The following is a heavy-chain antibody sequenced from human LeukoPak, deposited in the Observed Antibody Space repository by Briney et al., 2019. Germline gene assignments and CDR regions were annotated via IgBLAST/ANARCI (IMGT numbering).Heavy chain of an antibody. J-gene: IGHJ4*02. D-gene: IGHD4-17*01. CDR2: MNPNSGNT. CDR3: ARGRNDYGENDY. V-gene: IGHV1-8*03. Sequence: ASVKVSCKASGYTFTGYYMHWVRQAPGQGLEWMGWMNPNSGNTGYAQKFQGRVTITRNTSISTAYMELSSLRSEDTAVYYCARGRNDYGENDYWGQGTLVTVSS. CDR1: GYTFTGYY.